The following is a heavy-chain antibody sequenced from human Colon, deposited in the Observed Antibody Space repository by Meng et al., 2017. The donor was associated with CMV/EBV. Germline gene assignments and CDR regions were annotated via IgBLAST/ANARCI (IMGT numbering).Heavy chain of an antibody. CDR2: INPNSGGT. V-gene: IGHV1-2*02. D-gene: IGHD2-2*01. J-gene: IGHJ6*02. CDR3: AREWGVVPAAIYYYYGMDV. Sequence: ASVKVSCKASGYTFTGYYMHWVRQAPGQGLEWMGWINPNSGGTNYAQKFQGRVTMTRDTSISTAYMELSRLRSDDTAVYYCAREWGVVPAAIYYYYGMDVWGQGTTVTVSS. CDR1: GYTFTGYY.